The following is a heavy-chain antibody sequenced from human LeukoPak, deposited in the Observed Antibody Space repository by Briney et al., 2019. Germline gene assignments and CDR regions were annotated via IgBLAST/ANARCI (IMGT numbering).Heavy chain of an antibody. CDR3: ASISSGYSSFDI. J-gene: IGHJ3*02. Sequence: KASETLSLTCTVSGGSISSSGYYWGWIRQPPGKGLEWIGYIYYSGSTNYNPSLKSRVTISVDTSKNQFSLKLSSVTAADTAVYYCASISSGYSSFDIWGQGTMVTVSS. V-gene: IGHV4-61*05. CDR2: IYYSGST. D-gene: IGHD3-22*01. CDR1: GGSISSSGYY.